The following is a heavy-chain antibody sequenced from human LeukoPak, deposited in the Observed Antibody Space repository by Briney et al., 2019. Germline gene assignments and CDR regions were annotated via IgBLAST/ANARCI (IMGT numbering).Heavy chain of an antibody. CDR2: ISRSSSYI. V-gene: IGHV3-21*01. Sequence: GGSLRLSCAASGFTFSSYSMNWVRQAPGKGLEWVSSISRSSSYIYYADSVKGRFTISRDNAKNSLYLQMNSLRAEDTAVYYCARDSCSGGSCYLYYFDYWGQGTLVTVSS. D-gene: IGHD2-15*01. CDR3: ARDSCSGGSCYLYYFDY. J-gene: IGHJ4*02. CDR1: GFTFSSYS.